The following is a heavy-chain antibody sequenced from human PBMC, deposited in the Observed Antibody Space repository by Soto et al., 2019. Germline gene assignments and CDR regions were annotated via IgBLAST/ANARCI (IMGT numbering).Heavy chain of an antibody. CDR1: GFTFSNHA. V-gene: IGHV3-23*01. CDR2: ILGSGYTT. D-gene: IGHD5-18*01. CDR3: AKSFMGFSYGKIDY. J-gene: IGHJ4*02. Sequence: GGSLRLSCAASGFTFSNHAMNWVRQAPGKGLEWVSSILGSGYTTYIADSVKGRFTISRDNSKNTLYLQMSSLRAEDTALYYCAKSFMGFSYGKIDYWGQGTLVTVSS.